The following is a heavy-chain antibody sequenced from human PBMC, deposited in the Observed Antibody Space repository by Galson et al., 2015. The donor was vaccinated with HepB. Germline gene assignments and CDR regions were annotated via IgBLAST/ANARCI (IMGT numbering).Heavy chain of an antibody. V-gene: IGHV3-23*01. CDR1: GFTFSSYA. CDR3: AKDLRAYGGAHFDY. D-gene: IGHD4-23*01. J-gene: IGHJ4*02. CDR2: ISGSGGST. Sequence: SLRLSCAASGFTFSSYAMSWVRQAPGKGLEWVSAISGSGGSTYYADSVKGRFTISKDNSKNTLYLQMNSLRAEDTAVYYCAKDLRAYGGAHFDYWGQGTLVTVSS.